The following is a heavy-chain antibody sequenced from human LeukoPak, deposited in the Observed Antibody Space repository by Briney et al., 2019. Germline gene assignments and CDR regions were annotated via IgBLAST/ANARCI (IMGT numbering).Heavy chain of an antibody. Sequence: GGSLRLSCAASRFTFSSYSVHWVRQAPGKGLEWVAIMSCDGSKKYYADSVKGRFTISGDNSMNTVFLQMNSLTPDDTAVFYCARGGGCDNFLIEHWGQGTVVTVSS. CDR1: RFTFSSYS. V-gene: IGHV3-30-3*01. CDR2: MSCDGSKK. D-gene: IGHD3-10*01. J-gene: IGHJ1*01. CDR3: ARGGGCDNFLIEH.